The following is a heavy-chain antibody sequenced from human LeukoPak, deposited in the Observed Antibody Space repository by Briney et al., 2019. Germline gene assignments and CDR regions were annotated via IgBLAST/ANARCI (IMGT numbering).Heavy chain of an antibody. CDR3: ARERPHDYGDYGVRYYGMDV. V-gene: IGHV3-11*01. CDR2: ISSSGSTI. D-gene: IGHD4-17*01. CDR1: GFTFSDYY. Sequence: PGGSLRLSCAASGFTFSDYYMSWIRQAPGKGLEWVSYISSSGSTIYYADSVKGRFTISWDNAKNSLYLQMNSLRAEDTAVYYCARERPHDYGDYGVRYYGMDVWGQGTTVTVSS. J-gene: IGHJ6*02.